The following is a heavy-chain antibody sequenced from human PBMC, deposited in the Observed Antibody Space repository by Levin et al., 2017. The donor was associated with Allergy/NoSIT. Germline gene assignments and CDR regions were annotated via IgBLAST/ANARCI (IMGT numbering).Heavy chain of an antibody. CDR1: GGSISSYY. J-gene: IGHJ6*02. D-gene: IGHD4-17*01. Sequence: SQTLSLTCTVSGGSISSYYWSWIRQPPGKGLEWIGYIYYSGSTNYNPSLKSRVTISVDTSKNQFSLKLSSVTAADTAVYYWARDRVNDYGDDYGMDGWGQGTTVTVSS. V-gene: IGHV4-59*01. CDR3: ARDRVNDYGDDYGMDG. CDR2: IYYSGST.